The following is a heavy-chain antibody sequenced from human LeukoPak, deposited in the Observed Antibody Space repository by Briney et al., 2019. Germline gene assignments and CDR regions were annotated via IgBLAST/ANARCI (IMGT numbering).Heavy chain of an antibody. Sequence: SETLSLTCAVSGGSISSGGYSWSWIRQPPGKGLEWIGYIYHSGSTYYNPSLKSRVTISVDRSKNQLSLKLSSVTAADTAVYYCARAITMIVPGDAFDIWGQGTMVTVSS. CDR1: GGSISSGGYS. CDR3: ARAITMIVPGDAFDI. D-gene: IGHD3-22*01. J-gene: IGHJ3*02. CDR2: IYHSGST. V-gene: IGHV4-30-2*01.